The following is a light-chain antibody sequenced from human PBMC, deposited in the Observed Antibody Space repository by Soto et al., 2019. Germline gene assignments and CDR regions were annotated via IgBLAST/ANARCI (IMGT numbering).Light chain of an antibody. Sequence: IQMTQSPSTLSASVGAIVIMTCRASQSISSWLAWYQQKPGKAPKLLIDDASSLESGVPSRFSGSGSGTEFTLTISRLQPDDFVTYFCQQYNSYPWTFGQGTKVDI. CDR1: QSISSW. V-gene: IGKV1-5*01. CDR2: DAS. CDR3: QQYNSYPWT. J-gene: IGKJ1*01.